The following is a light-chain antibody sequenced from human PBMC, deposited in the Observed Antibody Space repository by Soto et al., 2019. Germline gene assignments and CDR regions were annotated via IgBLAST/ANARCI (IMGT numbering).Light chain of an antibody. CDR3: CSYAGNYIYV. J-gene: IGLJ1*01. V-gene: IGLV2-11*01. CDR1: SSDVGCYNY. CDR2: LVS. Sequence: QSVLTQPRSVSGSPGQSVTISCTGTSSDVGCYNYVSWYQQHPGKAPKVMIYLVSKRPSGVPDCFSGSKSGNTASLTISGLQAEDEADHYCCSYAGNYIYVFGTGTKVTVL.